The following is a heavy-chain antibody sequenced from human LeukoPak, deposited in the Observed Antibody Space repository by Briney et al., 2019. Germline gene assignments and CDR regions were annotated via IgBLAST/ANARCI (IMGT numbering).Heavy chain of an antibody. D-gene: IGHD3-22*01. J-gene: IGHJ4*02. Sequence: ASVKVSCKASGYTFTGYYMHWLRQAPGQGLEWMGWINPNSGGTNYAQKFQGRVTMTRDTSISIAYMELSRLRSDDTAVYYCARDISDSSGLDWGQGTLVTVSS. CDR2: INPNSGGT. CDR3: ARDISDSSGLD. CDR1: GYTFTGYY. V-gene: IGHV1-2*02.